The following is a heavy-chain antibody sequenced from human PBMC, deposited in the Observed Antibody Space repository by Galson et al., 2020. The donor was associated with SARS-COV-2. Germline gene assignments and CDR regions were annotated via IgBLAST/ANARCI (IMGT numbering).Heavy chain of an antibody. CDR3: ARLGRDGYNLWRLEYYYYYMDV. V-gene: IGHV4-59*01. Sequence: SETLSLTCTVSGGSISSYYWSWIRQPPGKGLEWIGYIYYSGSTNYNPSLKSRVTISVDTSKNQFSLKLSSVTAADTAVYYCARLGRDGYNLWRLEYYYYYMDVWGKGTTVTVSS. D-gene: IGHD3-3*01. J-gene: IGHJ6*03. CDR2: IYYSGST. CDR1: GGSISSYY.